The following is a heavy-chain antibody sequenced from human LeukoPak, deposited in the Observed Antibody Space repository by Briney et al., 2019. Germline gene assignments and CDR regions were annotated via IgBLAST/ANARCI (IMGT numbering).Heavy chain of an antibody. D-gene: IGHD3-22*01. V-gene: IGHV4-34*01. Sequence: KPSETLSLTCAVYGGSFSGYYWSWIRQPPGKGLEWIGEINHSGSTNYNPSLKGRVTISVDTSKNQLSLKLSSVTAADTAVYYCARRIAPTYYYDSSGYYFDYWGQGTLVTVSS. J-gene: IGHJ4*02. CDR1: GGSFSGYY. CDR2: INHSGST. CDR3: ARRIAPTYYYDSSGYYFDY.